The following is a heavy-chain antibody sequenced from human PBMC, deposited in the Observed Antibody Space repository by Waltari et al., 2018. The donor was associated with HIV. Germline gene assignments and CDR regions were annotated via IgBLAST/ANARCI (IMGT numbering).Heavy chain of an antibody. CDR3: ARVRSIMGRFLGFDY. Sequence: EVQLVETGGGLIQPGGSLRLSCAASGLSVSSDYMNWFRPAPGKGLEWVSVIYRSGDAYYADFVKGRFTISRDNSKNTLYLQMNSLRAEDTAVYYCARVRSIMGRFLGFDYWGQRTLVTVSS. CDR1: GLSVSSDY. CDR2: IYRSGDA. J-gene: IGHJ4*02. D-gene: IGHD3-3*02. V-gene: IGHV3-53*02.